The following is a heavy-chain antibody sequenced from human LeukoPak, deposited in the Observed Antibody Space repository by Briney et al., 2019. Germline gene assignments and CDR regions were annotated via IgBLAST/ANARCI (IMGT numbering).Heavy chain of an antibody. CDR2: IYYSGTT. CDR3: ARDSGGLRY. D-gene: IGHD3-16*01. Sequence: SETLSLTCIVSGGSISSSSYYWAWIRQPPGKGLEWIGTIYYSGTTYYNPSLKSRVTMSVDTSKNQFSLKLSSATAADTAVYYCARDSGGLRYWGQGTLVTVSS. CDR1: GGSISSSSYY. V-gene: IGHV4-39*07. J-gene: IGHJ4*02.